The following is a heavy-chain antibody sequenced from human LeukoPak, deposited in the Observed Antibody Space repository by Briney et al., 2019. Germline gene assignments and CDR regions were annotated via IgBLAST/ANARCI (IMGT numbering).Heavy chain of an antibody. CDR1: GFTFSSYA. CDR2: FSDSDETT. CDR3: AKSLRGYGGLDH. Sequence: GGSLRLSCAASGFTFSSYAMSWVRQAPGKGLEWVSTFSDSDETTYYSASVRGRLTISRDTSKNILYLQMNNVRADDTAIYYCAKSLRGYGGLDHWGQGALVTVSS. V-gene: IGHV3-23*01. D-gene: IGHD4-23*01. J-gene: IGHJ5*02.